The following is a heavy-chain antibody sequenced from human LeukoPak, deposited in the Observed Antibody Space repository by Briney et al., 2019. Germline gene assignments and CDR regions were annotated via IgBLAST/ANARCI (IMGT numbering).Heavy chain of an antibody. CDR3: ARGARYCSSTSCYWNYYYYMDV. D-gene: IGHD2-2*01. V-gene: IGHV3-48*01. CDR2: ISSSSSTI. CDR1: GFTFSSYS. Sequence: PGGSLRLSCAASGFTFSSYSMNWVRQAPGKGLEWVSYISSSSSTIYYADSVKGRFTISRDNAKNSLYLQMNSLRAEDTAVYYCARGARYCSSTSCYWNYYYYMDVWGKGTTVTVSS. J-gene: IGHJ6*03.